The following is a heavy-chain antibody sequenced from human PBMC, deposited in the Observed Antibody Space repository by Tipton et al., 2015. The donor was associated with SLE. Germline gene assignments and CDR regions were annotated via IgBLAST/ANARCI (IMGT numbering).Heavy chain of an antibody. CDR1: GGSISSGGYS. D-gene: IGHD6-13*01. CDR3: AREERIAAAGRLHYYYAMDV. CDR2: IYYSGSP. J-gene: IGHJ6*02. Sequence: TLSLTCTVSGGSISSGGYSWSWIRQPPGKGLEWIGYIYYSGSPNYNPSLKSRVTISVDTSKNQFSLKLSSVTAADTAVYYCAREERIAAAGRLHYYYAMDVWGQGTTVTVSS. V-gene: IGHV4-61*08.